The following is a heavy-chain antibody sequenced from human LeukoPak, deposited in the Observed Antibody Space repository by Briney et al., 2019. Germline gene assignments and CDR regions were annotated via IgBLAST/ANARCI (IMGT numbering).Heavy chain of an antibody. V-gene: IGHV5-51*01. Sequence: GESLKISCEGSGYTFTSYWIGWVRQMPGKGLEWMGIIYVGDSDSRYSPSFQGQVTISADKSISTAYLQWSSLRASDTATYYCARGRFEGNTNDYYHYMDVWGKGTTVTVSS. CDR3: ARGRFEGNTNDYYHYMDV. CDR2: IYVGDSDS. D-gene: IGHD3-3*01. CDR1: GYTFTSYW. J-gene: IGHJ6*03.